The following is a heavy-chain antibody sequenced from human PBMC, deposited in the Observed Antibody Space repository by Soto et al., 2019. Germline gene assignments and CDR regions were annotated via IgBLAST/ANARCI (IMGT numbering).Heavy chain of an antibody. CDR3: ARHKSGDGSYPFEY. CDR2: IDPKDSYT. D-gene: IGHD2-21*01. J-gene: IGHJ4*02. CDR1: GFIFTSYW. Sequence: EVQLVQSAAEVKKPGDSLTITCKGSGFIFTSYWISWVSQMPGKGLEWMGRIDPKDSYTNYSPSFQGHVTISPDKSVSTAYLKWSSLKASDTAIYYCARHKSGDGSYPFEYWGQGTLVTVSS. V-gene: IGHV5-10-1*03.